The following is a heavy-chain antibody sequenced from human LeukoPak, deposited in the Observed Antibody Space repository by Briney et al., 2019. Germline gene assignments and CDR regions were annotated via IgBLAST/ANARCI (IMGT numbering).Heavy chain of an antibody. CDR1: GFTFRSSA. J-gene: IGHJ4*02. D-gene: IGHD2-15*01. V-gene: IGHV3-23*01. CDR2: ISGSGGST. Sequence: GGSLRLPCAASGFTFRSSAMSWVRQAPGKGLEWVSGISGSGGSTFNADSVKGRFTISRDNSKNTLYLQMNSLRAEDTAVYYCAKAQGGSSYFDYWGQGTLVTVSS. CDR3: AKAQGGSSYFDY.